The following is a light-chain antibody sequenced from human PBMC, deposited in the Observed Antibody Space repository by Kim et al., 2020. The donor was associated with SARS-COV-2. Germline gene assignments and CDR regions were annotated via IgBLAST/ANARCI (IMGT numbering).Light chain of an antibody. CDR3: QQYGSSPLT. CDR2: GAS. V-gene: IGKV3-20*01. J-gene: IGKJ1*01. CDR1: QSVSSSY. Sequence: SPGERVTLPCRASQSVSSSYLALYQQKAGQAPTLLIYGASSSATGIPERFSGSGSGTDFTLTISRLEPENFAVYYCQQYGSSPLTFGQGTKVDIK.